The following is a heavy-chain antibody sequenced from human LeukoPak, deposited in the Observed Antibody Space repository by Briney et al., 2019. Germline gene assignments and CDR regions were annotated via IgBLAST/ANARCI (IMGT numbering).Heavy chain of an antibody. CDR2: IWYDGSNK. Sequence: GRSLRLSCAASGFTFSSYGMHWVRQAPGKGLEWVAVIWYDGSNKYYADSVKGRFTISRDNSKHTLYLQMNSLRAEDTAVYYCAKARGGTSAFDIWGQGTMVTVSS. D-gene: IGHD1-1*01. CDR1: GFTFSSYG. CDR3: AKARGGTSAFDI. V-gene: IGHV3-33*06. J-gene: IGHJ3*02.